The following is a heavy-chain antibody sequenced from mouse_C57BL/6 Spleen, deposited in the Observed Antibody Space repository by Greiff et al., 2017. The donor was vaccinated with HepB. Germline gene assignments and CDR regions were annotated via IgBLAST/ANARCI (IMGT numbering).Heavy chain of an antibody. CDR2: IDPSDSET. CDR3: ARPHYYGSPYYAMDY. J-gene: IGHJ4*01. Sequence: VQLQQSGAELVRPGSSVKLSCKASGYTFTSYWMHWVKQRPIQGLEWIGNIDPSDSETHYNQKFKDKATLTVDKSSSTAYMQLSSLTSEDSAVYYCARPHYYGSPYYAMDYWGQGTSVTVSS. D-gene: IGHD1-1*01. CDR1: GYTFTSYW. V-gene: IGHV1-52*01.